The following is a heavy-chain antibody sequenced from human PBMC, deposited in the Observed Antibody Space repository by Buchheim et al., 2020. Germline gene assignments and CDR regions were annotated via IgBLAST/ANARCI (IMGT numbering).Heavy chain of an antibody. CDR1: AGSFSGNY. J-gene: IGHJ6*02. Sequence: QVQLQQWGAGLLKPSETLSLTCAVYAGSFSGNYWSWIRQPPGKGLEWIGEVNHSGTTNYNPSLKSRVTISVDTSKNQFSLKLSSVTAADTAVYYCASNIVVVPAANHYYYYGMDVWGQGTT. D-gene: IGHD2-2*01. CDR3: ASNIVVVPAANHYYYYGMDV. V-gene: IGHV4-34*01. CDR2: VNHSGTT.